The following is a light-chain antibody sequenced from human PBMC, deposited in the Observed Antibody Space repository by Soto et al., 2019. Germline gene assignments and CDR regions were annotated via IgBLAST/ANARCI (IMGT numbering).Light chain of an antibody. Sequence: DSGLTQSPGTLSPSPGDRATLSCRASQSVRSGHSAWYQKKPGQAPRLVIYDASTRATGSPDMFSGGGSGTDFTLTLSRGGLEDFAVYYCHPHGRSGCSITFGPGTKLEIK. CDR3: HPHGRSGCSIT. V-gene: IGKV3-20*01. CDR2: DAS. CDR1: QSVRSGH. J-gene: IGKJ3*01.